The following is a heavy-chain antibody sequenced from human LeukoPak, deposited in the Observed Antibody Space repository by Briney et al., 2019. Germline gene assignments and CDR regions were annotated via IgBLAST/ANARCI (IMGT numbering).Heavy chain of an antibody. V-gene: IGHV4-59*01. CDR3: ARAVSSIAALFDP. D-gene: IGHD6-6*01. CDR1: GGSISSYY. J-gene: IGHJ5*02. CDR2: IYYSGST. Sequence: SETLSLTCTVSGGSISSYYWSWIRKPPGKGLEWIGYIYYSGSTNFNPSLKSRVTISVDTSKNQFSLELSSVTAADTAVYYCARAVSSIAALFDPWGQGTLVTVSS.